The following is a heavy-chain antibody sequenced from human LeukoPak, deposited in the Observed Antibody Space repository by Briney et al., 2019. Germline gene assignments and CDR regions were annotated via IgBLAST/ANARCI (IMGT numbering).Heavy chain of an antibody. V-gene: IGHV6-1*01. Sequence: SQTLSLTCAISGDSVSSNSAAWNWTRQSPSRGLEWLGRTYYRSRWYNDYAESVKGRITINPDTSKNQFSLQLNSVTPEDTAVYYCARDGGWRFDYWGQGTLVTVSS. CDR3: ARDGGWRFDY. CDR2: TYYRSRWYN. J-gene: IGHJ4*02. CDR1: GDSVSSNSAA. D-gene: IGHD3-16*01.